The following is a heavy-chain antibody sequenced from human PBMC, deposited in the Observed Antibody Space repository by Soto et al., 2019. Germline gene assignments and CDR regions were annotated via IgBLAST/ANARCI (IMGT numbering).Heavy chain of an antibody. Sequence: ASVKVSCKASGYTFTSYGISWVRQAPGQGLEWMGWISAYNGNTNYAQKLQGRVTMTTDTSTSTAYMELRSLRSDDTAVYYCARGSRVKIQAATGRDYYYHGLDVWAQGTAVTV. CDR2: ISAYNGNT. D-gene: IGHD5-18*01. CDR3: ARGSRVKIQAATGRDYYYHGLDV. V-gene: IGHV1-18*01. J-gene: IGHJ6*02. CDR1: GYTFTSYG.